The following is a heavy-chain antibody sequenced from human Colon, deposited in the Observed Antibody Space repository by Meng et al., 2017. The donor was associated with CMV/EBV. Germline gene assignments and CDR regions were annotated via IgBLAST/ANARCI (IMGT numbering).Heavy chain of an antibody. CDR3: AKDGYGDATSPTYFDY. CDR2: IRYDGSNK. Sequence: GESLKISCAASGFTFSSYGMHWVRQAPGKGLEWVAFIRYDGSNKYYADSVKGRFTISRDNSKNTLYLQMNSLRAEDTAVYYCAKDGYGDATSPTYFDYWGQGTLVTVSS. V-gene: IGHV3-30*02. J-gene: IGHJ4*02. D-gene: IGHD4-17*01. CDR1: GFTFSSYG.